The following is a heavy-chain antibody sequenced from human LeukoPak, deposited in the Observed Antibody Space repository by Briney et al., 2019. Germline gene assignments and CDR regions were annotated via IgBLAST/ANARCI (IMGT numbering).Heavy chain of an antibody. CDR3: ARSGSYRDYFDY. V-gene: IGHV3-30*04. J-gene: IGHJ4*02. CDR1: GFTFTSYA. CDR2: ISYDGSYK. D-gene: IGHD1-26*01. Sequence: GGSLRLSCVASGFTFTSYAMHWVRQAPGKGLEWVAVISYDGSYKSYADSVKGRFTISRDNSKNTLSLRMSSLRAEDTAVYYCARSGSYRDYFDYWGQGTLVTVSS.